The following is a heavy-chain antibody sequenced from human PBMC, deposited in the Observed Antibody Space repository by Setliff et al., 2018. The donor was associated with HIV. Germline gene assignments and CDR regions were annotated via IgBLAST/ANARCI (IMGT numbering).Heavy chain of an antibody. CDR3: ARLSGGMVPNY. D-gene: IGHD3-10*01. CDR1: GGSVSGHY. V-gene: IGHV4-34*01. CDR2: ITPSGDT. Sequence: SETLSLTCAVYGGSVSGHYWGWFRQPPGKGLEWIGEITPSGDTNYIPSLKSRVTMSLDTSKNQILLRLSSVTAADTAVYYCARLSGGMVPNYWGQGTLVTVSS. J-gene: IGHJ4*02.